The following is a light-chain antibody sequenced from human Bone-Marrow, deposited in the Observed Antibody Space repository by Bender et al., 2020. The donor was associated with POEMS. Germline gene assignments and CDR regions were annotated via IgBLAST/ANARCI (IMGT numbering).Light chain of an antibody. CDR1: SSDVGGYHW. V-gene: IGLV2-8*01. CDR2: EVN. J-gene: IGLJ3*02. CDR3: CSYAGRSILWV. Sequence: QSALTQPPSASGSPGQSVTISCTGTSSDVGGYHWVSWYQQHPAKAPKLLIFEVNKRPSGVPDRFSGSKSGNTASLTISGLQAEDEADYYCCSYAGRSILWVFGGGTQLTVL.